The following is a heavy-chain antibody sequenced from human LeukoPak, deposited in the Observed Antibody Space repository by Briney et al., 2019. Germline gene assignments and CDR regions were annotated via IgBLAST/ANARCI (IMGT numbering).Heavy chain of an antibody. J-gene: IGHJ3*02. CDR2: ISSSSSYI. D-gene: IGHD4-17*01. CDR3: ARDLLGTVTTFHAFDI. CDR1: GFTFSSYS. V-gene: IGHV3-21*01. Sequence: EGSLRLSCAASGFTFSSYSMNWVRQAPGKRLEWVSSISSSSSYIYYADSAKGRFTISRDNAKNSLYLQMNSLRAEDTAVYYCARDLLGTVTTFHAFDIWGQGTMVTVSS.